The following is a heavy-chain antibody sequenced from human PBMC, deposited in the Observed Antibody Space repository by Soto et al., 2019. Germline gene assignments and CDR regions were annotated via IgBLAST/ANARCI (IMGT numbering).Heavy chain of an antibody. Sequence: GGSLRLSCAASGFTFSNYAMRWVRQAPGKGLEWVSGISGSGVNTHYADSVKGRFTISRDNSKNALSLQMNSLRAEDTAVYYCAKEGAAYYYDSSGYRPFDFWGQGTQVTVSS. V-gene: IGHV3-23*01. J-gene: IGHJ4*02. D-gene: IGHD3-22*01. CDR2: ISGSGVNT. CDR3: AKEGAAYYYDSSGYRPFDF. CDR1: GFTFSNYA.